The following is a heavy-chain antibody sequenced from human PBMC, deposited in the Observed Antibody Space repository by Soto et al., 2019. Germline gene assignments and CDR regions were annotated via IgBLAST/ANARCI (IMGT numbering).Heavy chain of an antibody. CDR3: ARTHRVPSTEN. V-gene: IGHV4-4*07. J-gene: IGHJ4*02. CDR2: VYNSGNT. CDR1: GGSTTGYF. Sequence: QVQLQESGPGLVKPSETLSLTCTVSGGSTTGYFWTWIRQSAGKGLEWIGHVYNSGNTDYNPSLASRITMAVDTSKREYSLKMKSVTAADPAVYYFARTHRVPSTENWGQATLVTFT. D-gene: IGHD2-2*01.